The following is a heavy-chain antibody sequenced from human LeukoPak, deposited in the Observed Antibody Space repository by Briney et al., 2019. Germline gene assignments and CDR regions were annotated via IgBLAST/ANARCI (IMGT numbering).Heavy chain of an antibody. CDR3: ARVRDSSSWYYFDY. CDR2: IIPIFGTA. CDR1: GGTFSSYA. J-gene: IGHJ4*02. D-gene: IGHD6-13*01. Sequence: GASVKVSCKASGGTFSSYAISWVRQAPGQGLEWMGGIIPIFGTANYAQKFQGRVTITTDESTSTAYMELNSLRSEDTAVYYCARVRDSSSWYYFDYWGQGTLVTVSS. V-gene: IGHV1-69*05.